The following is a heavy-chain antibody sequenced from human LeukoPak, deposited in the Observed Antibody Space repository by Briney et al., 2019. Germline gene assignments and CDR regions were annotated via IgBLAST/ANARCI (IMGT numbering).Heavy chain of an antibody. V-gene: IGHV3-23*01. CDR1: GFTFTDVW. CDR2: IDGSGVGT. D-gene: IGHD6-13*01. CDR3: TKGAAAGPKYFQH. J-gene: IGHJ1*01. Sequence: GGSLRLSCAASGFTFTDVWMSWVRQTPGKGLEWVSTIDGSGVGTYYADSVKGRFTISRDSSKSTLYLHTNSLRAEDTAVYYCTKGAAAGPKYFQHWGQGTLVTVSS.